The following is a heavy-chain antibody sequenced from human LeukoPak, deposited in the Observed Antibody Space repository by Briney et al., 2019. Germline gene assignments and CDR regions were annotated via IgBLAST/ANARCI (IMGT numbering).Heavy chain of an antibody. D-gene: IGHD6-6*01. Sequence: GGSLRLSCAASGFTFSSYGMHWVRQAPGKGLEWVAVIWYDGSNKYYADSVKGRFTISRDNSKNTLYPQMNSLRAEDTAVYYCAKDPFEFYSSTSGWFDPWGQGTLVTVSS. V-gene: IGHV3-33*06. CDR1: GFTFSSYG. CDR2: IWYDGSNK. CDR3: AKDPFEFYSSTSGWFDP. J-gene: IGHJ5*02.